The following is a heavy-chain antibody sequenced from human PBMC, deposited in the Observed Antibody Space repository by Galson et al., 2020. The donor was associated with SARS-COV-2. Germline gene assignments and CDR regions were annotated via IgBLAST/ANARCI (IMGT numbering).Heavy chain of an antibody. Sequence: ASVKVSCKASGYTFTGYAIHWVRQAPGQRLEWMGWISAGNGNTKYSQRFQGRVTITRDTSARTAYMEVSSLRSEDTAVYYCARGLLWFGELLFEPAFDIWGQGTMVTVSS. D-gene: IGHD3-10*01. V-gene: IGHV1-3*01. CDR2: ISAGNGNT. CDR1: GYTFTGYA. CDR3: ARGLLWFGELLFEPAFDI. J-gene: IGHJ3*02.